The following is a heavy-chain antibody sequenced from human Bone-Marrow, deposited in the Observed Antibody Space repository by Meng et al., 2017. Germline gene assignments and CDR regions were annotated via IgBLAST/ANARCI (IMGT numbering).Heavy chain of an antibody. J-gene: IGHJ4*02. D-gene: IGHD6-13*01. CDR2: ISYDGSNK. CDR3: ARDGAGWFDY. Sequence: GESLKISCAASGFTFSSYAMHWVRQAPGKGLEWVAVISYDGSNKYYADSVKGRFTISRDNSKNTLYLQMNSLRAEDTAVYYSARDGAGWFDYWGQGTLVTISS. CDR1: GFTFSSYA. V-gene: IGHV3-30*01.